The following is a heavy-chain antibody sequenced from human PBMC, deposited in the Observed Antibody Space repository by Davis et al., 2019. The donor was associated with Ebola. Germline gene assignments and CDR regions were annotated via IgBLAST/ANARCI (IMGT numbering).Heavy chain of an antibody. V-gene: IGHV1-69*13. Sequence: AASVEVSCKASGGTFSSYAISWVRQAPGQGLEWMGGIIPIFGTANYAQKFQGRVTITADESTSTAYMELSSLRSEDTAVYYCASPVGDRGVGVGYWGQGTLVTVSS. CDR1: GGTFSSYA. D-gene: IGHD1-26*01. CDR2: IIPIFGTA. J-gene: IGHJ4*02. CDR3: ASPVGDRGVGVGY.